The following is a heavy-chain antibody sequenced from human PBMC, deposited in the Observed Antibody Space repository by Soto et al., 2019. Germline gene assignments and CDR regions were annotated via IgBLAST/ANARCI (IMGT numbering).Heavy chain of an antibody. CDR3: ASATLSYYDNSPSGLRPFDY. CDR1: GYTFTSDA. CDR2: INAGNGKT. Sequence: ASLPFSCMASGYTFTSDAMHWLRPAPGQRLEWMGWINAGNGKTKYSQKFQGRVTITADEFTSTAYMELSSLRSEDTAVYYCASATLSYYDNSPSGLRPFDYWGQGTLVTVSS. V-gene: IGHV1-3*01. J-gene: IGHJ4*02. D-gene: IGHD3-9*01.